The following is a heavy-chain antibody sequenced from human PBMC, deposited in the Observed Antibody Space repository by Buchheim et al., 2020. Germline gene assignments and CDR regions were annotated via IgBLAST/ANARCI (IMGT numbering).Heavy chain of an antibody. CDR2: ISDDATRT. J-gene: IGHJ4*02. CDR3: ASDLSGGGLDY. V-gene: IGHV3-30*04. Sequence: QVQLVESGGGVVQPGRSLSLSCAASGISFSRYSMHWVRQAPGKGLEWVAVISDDATRTNYADSVRGRFTISRDNSRNTLYLQMGSLRLDDTAVFYCASDLSGGGLDYWGQGTL. CDR1: GISFSRYS. D-gene: IGHD2-15*01.